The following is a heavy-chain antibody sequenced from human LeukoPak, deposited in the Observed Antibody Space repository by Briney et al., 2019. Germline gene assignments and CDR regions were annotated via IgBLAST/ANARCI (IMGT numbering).Heavy chain of an antibody. J-gene: IGHJ4*02. CDR1: EFTFTNYW. V-gene: IGHV3-7*05. Sequence: GGSLRLSCAASEFTFTNYWMRWVRQAPGKGLEWLATISQNGNEIYYVDSVRGRFTISRANAQNSLYLQMNSLRAEDTAMYYCARATIAVAGIDYWGQGTLVTVSS. D-gene: IGHD6-19*01. CDR3: ARATIAVAGIDY. CDR2: ISQNGNEI.